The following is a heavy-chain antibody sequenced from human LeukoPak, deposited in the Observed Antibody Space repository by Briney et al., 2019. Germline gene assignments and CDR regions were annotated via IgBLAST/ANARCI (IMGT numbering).Heavy chain of an antibody. CDR2: ITPSGGST. CDR3: ARGWLAPGFDY. V-gene: IGHV1-46*01. Sequence: ASVKVSCKASGYTFTSFYMHWVRQAPGQGLEWMGIITPSGGSTSYAQKFQGRVTMTGDTSTSTVYMELSSLRSEDTAVYYCARGWLAPGFDYWGQGTLVTVSS. J-gene: IGHJ4*02. CDR1: GYTFTSFY. D-gene: IGHD6-19*01.